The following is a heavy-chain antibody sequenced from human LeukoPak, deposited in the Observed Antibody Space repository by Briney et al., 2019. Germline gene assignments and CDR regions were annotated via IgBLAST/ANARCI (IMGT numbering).Heavy chain of an antibody. J-gene: IGHJ4*02. CDR2: ISGSGGST. D-gene: IGHD6-13*01. Sequence: GGSLRLSCAASGFTFSSYWMSWVRQAPGKGLEWVSAISGSGGSTYYADSVKGRFTISRDNSKNTLYLQMNSLRAEDTAVYYCAKFIAAAGTGYYFDYWGQGTLVTVSS. V-gene: IGHV3-23*01. CDR3: AKFIAAAGTGYYFDY. CDR1: GFTFSSYW.